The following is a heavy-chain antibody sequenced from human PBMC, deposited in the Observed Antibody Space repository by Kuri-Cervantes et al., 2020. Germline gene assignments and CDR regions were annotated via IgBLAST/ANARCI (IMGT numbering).Heavy chain of an antibody. Sequence: GESLKIPCAASGFTFSSYGMHWVRQAPGKGLEWVAVISYDGSNKYYADSVKGRFTISRDNSKNTLYLQMNSLGAEDTAVYYCAKALVHLDSEDYWGQGTLVTVSS. V-gene: IGHV3-30*18. J-gene: IGHJ4*02. CDR2: ISYDGSNK. CDR1: GFTFSSYG. D-gene: IGHD1-1*01. CDR3: AKALVHLDSEDY.